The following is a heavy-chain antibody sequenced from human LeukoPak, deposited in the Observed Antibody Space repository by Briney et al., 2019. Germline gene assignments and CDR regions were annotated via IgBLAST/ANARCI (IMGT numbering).Heavy chain of an antibody. J-gene: IGHJ4*02. V-gene: IGHV3-74*01. Sequence: PGGFLRLSCAASGFTFSSYWMHWGRQVPGKGLVWVSRINSDGNSTTYADPVKGRFTISRDNAKNTLYLQMNSLRAEDTAVYYCVRAAAIAVAGTSLLRYWGQGTLVPVSS. D-gene: IGHD6-19*01. CDR1: GFTFSSYW. CDR2: INSDGNST. CDR3: VRAAAIAVAGTSLLRY.